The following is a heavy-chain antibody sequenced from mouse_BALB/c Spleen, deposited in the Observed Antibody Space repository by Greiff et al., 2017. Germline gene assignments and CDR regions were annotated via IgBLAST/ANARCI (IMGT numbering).Heavy chain of an antibody. Sequence: EVKLVESGGGLVKPGGSLKLSCAASGFTFSSYAMSWVLQTPEKRLEWVASISSGGSTYYPDSVKGRFTISRDNARNILYLQMSSLRSEDTAMYYCAREYGFDYWGQGTTLTVSS. CDR2: ISSGGST. D-gene: IGHD1-1*01. J-gene: IGHJ2*01. CDR3: AREYGFDY. CDR1: GFTFSSYA. V-gene: IGHV5-6-5*01.